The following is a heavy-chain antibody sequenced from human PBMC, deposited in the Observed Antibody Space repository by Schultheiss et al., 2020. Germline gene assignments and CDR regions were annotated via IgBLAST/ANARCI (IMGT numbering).Heavy chain of an antibody. D-gene: IGHD6-19*01. CDR2: IYYSGST. V-gene: IGHV4-31*01. Sequence: SETLSLTCTVSGGSISSGGYYWSWIRQHPGKGLEWIGYIYYSGSTYYNPSLKSLVTISVDTSKNQFSLKLSSVTAADTAVYYCAREGQWLGNYYYYGMDVWGQGNTGTVSS. J-gene: IGHJ6*02. CDR1: GGSISSGGYY. CDR3: AREGQWLGNYYYYGMDV.